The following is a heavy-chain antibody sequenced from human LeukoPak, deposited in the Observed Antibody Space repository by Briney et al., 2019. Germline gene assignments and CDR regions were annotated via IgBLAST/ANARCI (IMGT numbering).Heavy chain of an antibody. J-gene: IGHJ4*02. V-gene: IGHV4-4*02. D-gene: IGHD6-6*01. Sequence: GSLRLSCAASGFTFSSYAMSWVRQPPGKGLEWIGEIYHSGSTNYNPSLKSRVTISVDKSKNQFSLKLSSVTAADTAVYYCARASGQLAFDYWGQGTLVTVSS. CDR2: IYHSGST. CDR1: GFTFSSYAM. CDR3: ARASGQLAFDY.